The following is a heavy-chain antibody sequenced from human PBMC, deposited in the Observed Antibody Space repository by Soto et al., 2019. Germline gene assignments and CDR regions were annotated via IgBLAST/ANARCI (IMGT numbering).Heavy chain of an antibody. CDR1: GYSFTSLD. CDR3: AVDTAMGNFDY. J-gene: IGHJ4*02. D-gene: IGHD5-18*01. CDR2: IIPIFGTA. V-gene: IGHV1-69*13. Sequence: SVKVSCKASGYSFTSLDISWVRQAPGQGLEWMGGIIPIFGTANYAQKFQGRVTITADESTSTAYMELSSLRSEDTAVYYCAVDTAMGNFDYWGQGTLVTVSS.